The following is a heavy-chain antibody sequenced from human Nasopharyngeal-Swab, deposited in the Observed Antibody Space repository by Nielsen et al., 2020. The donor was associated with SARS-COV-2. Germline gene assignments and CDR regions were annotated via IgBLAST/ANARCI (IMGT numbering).Heavy chain of an antibody. V-gene: IGHV3-7*03. D-gene: IGHD3-22*01. J-gene: IGHJ4*02. CDR3: ARAPKRGSSGYQVVY. CDR2: IKQDGSEK. CDR1: GFTFSSYW. Sequence: GESLKISCAASGFTFSSYWMSWVRRAPGKGLEWVANIKQDGSEKYYVDSVKGRFTISRDNAKNSLYLQMNSLRAEDTAVYYCARAPKRGSSGYQVVYWGQGTLVTVSS.